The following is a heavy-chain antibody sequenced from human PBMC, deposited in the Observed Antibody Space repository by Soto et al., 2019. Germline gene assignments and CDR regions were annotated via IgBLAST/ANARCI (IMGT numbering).Heavy chain of an antibody. Sequence: ASVKVSCKASGYTFTGYYMHWVRQAPGQGLEWMGWINPNSGGTNYAQKFQGWVTMTRDTSISTAYMELSRLRSDDTAVYYCARLGEPYGSGSYDLDYWGQGTLVTVSS. CDR1: GYTFTGYY. CDR3: ARLGEPYGSGSYDLDY. CDR2: INPNSGGT. D-gene: IGHD3-10*01. J-gene: IGHJ4*02. V-gene: IGHV1-2*04.